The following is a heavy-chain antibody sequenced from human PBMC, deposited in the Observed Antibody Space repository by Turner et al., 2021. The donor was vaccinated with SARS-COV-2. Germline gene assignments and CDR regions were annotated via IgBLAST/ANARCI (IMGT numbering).Heavy chain of an antibody. J-gene: IGHJ4*02. CDR2: INPSNVDA. CDR3: VRRYCNTATCYHLDY. Sequence: QVRQEQSGAEVKRTGGSVKDCCRRSRYPFLNYLFNWVRQAPVQGLQWLGCINPSNVDAGYAQNLQGRLTVTTNESTTTVYMKLMSLTFDDTAVYYCVRRYCNTATCYHLDYWGQGTLVTVSS. V-gene: IGHV1-18*01. D-gene: IGHD2-15*01. CDR1: RYPFLNYL.